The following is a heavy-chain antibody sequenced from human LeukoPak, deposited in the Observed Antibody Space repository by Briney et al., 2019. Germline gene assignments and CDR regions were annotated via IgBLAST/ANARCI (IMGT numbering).Heavy chain of an antibody. J-gene: IGHJ4*02. D-gene: IGHD4-17*01. V-gene: IGHV4-59*01. CDR2: IYYSGMT. CDR3: ASADYDDYYIDF. CDR1: GGSISSYY. Sequence: SETLSLTCTVSGGSISSYYWSWIRQPPGKGLEWVGYIYYSGMTNYNPSLKSRVTISLDTSKNQFSLKLSSVTAADTAVYYCASADYDDYYIDFWGQGTLVTVSS.